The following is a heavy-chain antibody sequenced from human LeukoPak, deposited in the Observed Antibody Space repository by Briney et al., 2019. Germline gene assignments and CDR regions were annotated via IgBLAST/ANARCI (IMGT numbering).Heavy chain of an antibody. CDR3: AKVEDIVVVVAEGAFYY. CDR1: GFTFSRYS. V-gene: IGHV3-21*01. Sequence: GGSLRLSCAASGFTFSRYSMSWVRQAPGKGLEWVSSITSSSSYIYYADSVKGRFTISRDNAKNSLYLQMNSLRAEDTAVYYCAKVEDIVVVVAEGAFYYWGQGTLVTVSS. J-gene: IGHJ4*02. CDR2: ITSSSSYI. D-gene: IGHD2-15*01.